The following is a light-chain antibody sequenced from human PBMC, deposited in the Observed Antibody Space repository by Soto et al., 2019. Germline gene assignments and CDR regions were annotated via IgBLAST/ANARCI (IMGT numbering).Light chain of an antibody. CDR1: QSFSSTF. V-gene: IGKV3-20*01. Sequence: EIVLKQSPGTLSLSPGERATLSCRASQSFSSTFLAWYQQKPGQAPRLLFHGASSRATGIPDRFSGSGSGTDFTLTISRLEPEDCAVYYCQQSAGSPRTFGQGTKVEIK. CDR2: GAS. J-gene: IGKJ1*01. CDR3: QQSAGSPRT.